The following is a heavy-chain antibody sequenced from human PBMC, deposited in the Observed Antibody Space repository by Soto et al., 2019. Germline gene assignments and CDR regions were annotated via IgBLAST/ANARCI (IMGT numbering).Heavy chain of an antibody. Sequence: QVHLVQSAAEVKKPGSSVRVSCTTSGGTFGRNTIAWIRQAPEQGLEWMGHVVPIFGTSNYAQKFRGRLTITADESTTTAYMELSSLTSEDTAAYYCARDLNWAIDYWGQGSLVIVSS. CDR2: VVPIFGTS. CDR3: ARDLNWAIDY. V-gene: IGHV1-69*01. D-gene: IGHD3-16*01. CDR1: GGTFGRNT. J-gene: IGHJ4*02.